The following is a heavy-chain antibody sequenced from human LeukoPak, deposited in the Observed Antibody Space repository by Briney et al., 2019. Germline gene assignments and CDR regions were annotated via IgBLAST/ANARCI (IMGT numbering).Heavy chain of an antibody. V-gene: IGHV3-48*02. J-gene: IGHJ5*02. Sequence: PGGSLRLSCAASGFSFSSNPMSWVRQAPGKGLEWVSYISSSSSVIQYADSVKGRFTISRDNAKNSLYLQMNSPRDEDTAVYYCARDPQHSWFDPWGQGTLVTVSS. CDR1: GFSFSSNP. CDR2: ISSSSSVI. CDR3: ARDPQHSWFDP.